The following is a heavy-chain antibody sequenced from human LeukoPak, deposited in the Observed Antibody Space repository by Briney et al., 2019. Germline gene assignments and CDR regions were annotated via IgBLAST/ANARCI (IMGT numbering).Heavy chain of an antibody. CDR1: GGTFSSYA. CDR3: ARGITIFGVVIAEYGMDV. J-gene: IGHJ6*02. V-gene: IGHV1-69*13. Sequence: SVKVSCKASGGTFSSYAISWVRQAPGQGLEWMGGIIPIFGTANYAQKFQGSVTITADESTSTAYMELSSLRSEDTAVYYCARGITIFGVVIAEYGMDVWGQGTTVTVSS. D-gene: IGHD3-3*01. CDR2: IIPIFGTA.